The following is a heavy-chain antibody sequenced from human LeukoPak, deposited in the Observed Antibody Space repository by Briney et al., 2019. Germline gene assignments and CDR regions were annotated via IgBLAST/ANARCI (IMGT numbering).Heavy chain of an antibody. Sequence: GASVKVSCKASGGTFSSYAISWVRQAPGQGLEWMGGIIPIFGTANYAQKFQGRVTITADESTSTAYMELSSLRSEDTAVYYCARDTVGATQDFNFDYWGQGTLVTVSS. J-gene: IGHJ4*02. CDR3: ARDTVGATQDFNFDY. D-gene: IGHD1-26*01. CDR1: GGTFSSYA. CDR2: IIPIFGTA. V-gene: IGHV1-69*13.